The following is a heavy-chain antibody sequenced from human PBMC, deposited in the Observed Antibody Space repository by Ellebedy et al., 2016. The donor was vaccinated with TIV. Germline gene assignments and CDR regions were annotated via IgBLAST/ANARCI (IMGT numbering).Heavy chain of an antibody. V-gene: IGHV1-18*01. D-gene: IGHD5-24*01. CDR3: ARDRPRVEGYYYYYYGMDV. Sequence: AASVKVSCKASGYTFTSYGISWVRQAPGQGLEWMGWISAYNGNTNYAQKLQGRVTMTTDTSTSTAYMELRSLRSDDTAVYYCARDRPRVEGYYYYYYGMDVWGQGTTVTVSS. J-gene: IGHJ6*02. CDR2: ISAYNGNT. CDR1: GYTFTSYG.